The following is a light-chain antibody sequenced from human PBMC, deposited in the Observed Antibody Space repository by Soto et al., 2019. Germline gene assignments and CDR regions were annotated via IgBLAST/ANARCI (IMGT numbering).Light chain of an antibody. V-gene: IGLV2-14*01. CDR1: SSDVGGSNS. Sequence: QSALTQPASVSGSPGQSITISCTGTSSDVGGSNSVSWYQQRPGKAPKLMIYEVSNRPSGVSNRFSGSKSANTASLTISGLQAEDEADYYCSSFTTSSTRVFGTGTKVTVL. CDR2: EVS. J-gene: IGLJ1*01. CDR3: SSFTTSSTRV.